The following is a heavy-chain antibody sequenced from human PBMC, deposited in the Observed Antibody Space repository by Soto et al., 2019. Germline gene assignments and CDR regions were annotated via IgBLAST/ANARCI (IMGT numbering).Heavy chain of an antibody. D-gene: IGHD1-26*01. CDR3: ARGRPRSGPPFYYYGLDV. CDR2: VIPMSGSS. V-gene: IGHV1-69*06. CDR1: GGTFSTYV. Sequence: QVQLVQSGAEVKKPGSSVKVSCKASGGTFSTYVISWVRQAPGQGLEWMGRVIPMSGSSNHAQKFQGRVTITADKDTSIAYMEVRSLRSEDTAVYYCARGRPRSGPPFYYYGLDVWGQGTTVIVSS. J-gene: IGHJ6*02.